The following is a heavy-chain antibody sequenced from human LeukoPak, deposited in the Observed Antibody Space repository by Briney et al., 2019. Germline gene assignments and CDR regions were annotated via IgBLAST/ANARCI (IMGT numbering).Heavy chain of an antibody. Sequence: PGGSLRLSCAASGFTFSNAWMNWVRQAPGKGLEWVGRIKSKTDGCTTDYAAPVKVRFTISRDDSKTTLYLQMNSLKTEDTAVYYCTTRYCSGGRCDYWGQGTLVTVSS. J-gene: IGHJ4*02. D-gene: IGHD2-15*01. V-gene: IGHV3-15*01. CDR3: TTRYCSGGRCDY. CDR1: GFTFSNAW. CDR2: IKSKTDGCTT.